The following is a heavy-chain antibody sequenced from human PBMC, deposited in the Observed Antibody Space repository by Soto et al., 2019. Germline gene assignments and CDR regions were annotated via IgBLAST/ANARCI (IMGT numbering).Heavy chain of an antibody. J-gene: IGHJ3*02. CDR1: GYSFTSYW. Sequence: PGESLKISYKGSGYSFTSYWIGWVRQMPGKGLEWMGIIYPGDSDTRYSPSFQGQVTISADKSISTAYLQWSSLKASDTAMYYCARHLYDFWSGYGAFDIWGQGTMVTVSS. D-gene: IGHD3-3*01. CDR2: IYPGDSDT. V-gene: IGHV5-51*01. CDR3: ARHLYDFWSGYGAFDI.